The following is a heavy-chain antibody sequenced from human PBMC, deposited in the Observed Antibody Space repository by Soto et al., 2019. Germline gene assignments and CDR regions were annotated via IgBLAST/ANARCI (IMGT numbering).Heavy chain of an antibody. J-gene: IGHJ6*02. CDR3: GSVGYCSSTNCLFYYYHYGMDV. D-gene: IGHD2-2*03. CDR2: IIPIFGTA. V-gene: IGHV1-69*06. Sequence: ASVKVSCKASGGTFSSYAISWVRQAPGQGLEWMGGIIPIFGTANYAQKFQGRVTITADKSTNTAYMELSSLTSEDTAVYYCGSVGYCSSTNCLFYYYHYGMDVWGQGTTVTVSS. CDR1: GGTFSSYA.